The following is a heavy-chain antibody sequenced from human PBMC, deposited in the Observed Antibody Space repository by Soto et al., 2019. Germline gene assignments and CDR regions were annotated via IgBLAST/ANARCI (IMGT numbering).Heavy chain of an antibody. V-gene: IGHV1-69*01. CDR3: ARGASSGFEYWYLDL. D-gene: IGHD5-12*01. Sequence: QVQLVQSGAELKKPGSSVKVSCEASGGSFSKKAISWVRQAPGQGLEWMGGINTKFGATNYAPKFQGRITITADESTNTVYMALSSLTSEDTAVYYCARGASSGFEYWYLDLWGRGTLVSVSS. CDR2: INTKFGAT. J-gene: IGHJ2*01. CDR1: GGSFSKKA.